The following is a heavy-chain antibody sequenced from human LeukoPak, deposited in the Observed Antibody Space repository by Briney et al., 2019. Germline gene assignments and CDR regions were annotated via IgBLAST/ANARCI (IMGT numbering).Heavy chain of an antibody. CDR1: GFTFSNYW. Sequence: GGSLRLSCEGSGFTFSNYWMGWVRQAPGKGLQWVANIKTDGSEKYYVDSVKGRFTISRDNSKNTMYLQMKSLRVEDTALYYCATISGNFDYLDYWGQGTLVTVST. V-gene: IGHV3-7*03. J-gene: IGHJ4*02. D-gene: IGHD1-26*01. CDR2: IKTDGSEK. CDR3: ATISGNFDYLDY.